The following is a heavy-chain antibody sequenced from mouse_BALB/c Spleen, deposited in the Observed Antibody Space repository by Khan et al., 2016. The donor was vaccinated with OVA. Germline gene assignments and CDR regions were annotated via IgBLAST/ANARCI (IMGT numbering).Heavy chain of an antibody. CDR2: IDPYYGDA. CDR1: GYSFTDYN. CDR3: TRLRTNYSCDY. J-gene: IGHJ2*01. V-gene: IGHV1-39*01. Sequence: VQLQQSGPELDKPGASVKISCKASGYSFTDYNMNWVKQSNGKSLEWIGNIDPYYGDAHYNQKFKGKATLTVDRSSSTAYIQLKSLTSEDSAGYYGTRLRTNYSCDYWGQGTTLTGSS. D-gene: IGHD2-1*01.